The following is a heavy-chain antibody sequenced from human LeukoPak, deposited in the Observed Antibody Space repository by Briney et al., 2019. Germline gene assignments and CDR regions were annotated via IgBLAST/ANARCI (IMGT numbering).Heavy chain of an antibody. CDR1: GFTFSSYA. Sequence: PGGSLRLSCAASGFTFSSYAMSWVRQAPGKGLEWVSAISGSGGSTYYADSVKGRFTISRDNSKNTLYLQMNSLRTEDTALYYCAKVGGSGWYVDYWGQGTPVTVSS. J-gene: IGHJ4*02. V-gene: IGHV3-23*01. CDR2: ISGSGGST. CDR3: AKVGGSGWYVDY. D-gene: IGHD6-19*01.